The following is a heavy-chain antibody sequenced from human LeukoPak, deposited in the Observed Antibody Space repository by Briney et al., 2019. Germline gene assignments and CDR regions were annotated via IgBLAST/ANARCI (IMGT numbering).Heavy chain of an antibody. CDR1: GFTFDDYA. J-gene: IGHJ5*02. D-gene: IGHD6-13*01. CDR3: AKDRGIATSGRYNWFDP. Sequence: GRSLRLSCAASGFTFDDYAMHWVRQAPGKGLEWVSGISWNSGSLDYADSVKGRFTISRDNAKNSLYLQMNSLRTEDTAFYYCAKDRGIATSGRYNWFDPWGQGTLVTVSS. CDR2: ISWNSGSL. V-gene: IGHV3-9*01.